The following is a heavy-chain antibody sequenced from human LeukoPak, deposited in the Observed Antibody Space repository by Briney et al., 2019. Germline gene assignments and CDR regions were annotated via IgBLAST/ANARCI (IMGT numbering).Heavy chain of an antibody. V-gene: IGHV3-30*18. CDR2: ILYDGSNI. Sequence: GGSLRLSCEACGFTVSSYCMHWVRQAPGKGLEWVAFILYDGSNIHYGDSVKGRFTIPRDNSKNTLYLQMNSLRVEDTAVYYCAKDEGTRDYYYYYYYGMDLWGQGTTVTVSS. D-gene: IGHD3-22*01. J-gene: IGHJ6*02. CDR3: AKDEGTRDYYYYYYYGMDL. CDR1: GFTVSSYC.